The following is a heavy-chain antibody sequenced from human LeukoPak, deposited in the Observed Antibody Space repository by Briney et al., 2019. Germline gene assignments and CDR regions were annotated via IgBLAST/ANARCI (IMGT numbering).Heavy chain of an antibody. CDR2: IYSGGST. Sequence: GGSLRLSCAASGFTFSSFAMTWVRQAPGKGLEWVSVIYSGGSTYYADSVQGRFTISRDNSKNTLYLQMNSLRAEDTAVYYCARINGGLDAFDIWGQGTMVTVSS. CDR1: GFTFSSFA. J-gene: IGHJ3*02. CDR3: ARINGGLDAFDI. V-gene: IGHV3-53*01. D-gene: IGHD2-15*01.